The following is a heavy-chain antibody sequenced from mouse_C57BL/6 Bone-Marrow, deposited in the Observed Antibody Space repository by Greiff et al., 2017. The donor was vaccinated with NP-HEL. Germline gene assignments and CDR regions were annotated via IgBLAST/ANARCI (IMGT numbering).Heavy chain of an antibody. D-gene: IGHD2-3*01. CDR1: GFTFSDYY. Sequence: EVHLVESEGGLVQPGSSMKLSCTASGFTFSDYYMAWVRQVPEKGLEWVANINYDGSSTYYLDSLKSRFIISRDNAKNILDLQMSSLKSEDTATYYCARDAGYYIYWYFDVWGTGTTVTVSS. CDR3: ARDAGYYIYWYFDV. J-gene: IGHJ1*03. V-gene: IGHV5-16*01. CDR2: INYDGSST.